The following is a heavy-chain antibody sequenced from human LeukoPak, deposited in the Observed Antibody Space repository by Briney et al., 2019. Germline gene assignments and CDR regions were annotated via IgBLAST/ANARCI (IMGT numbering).Heavy chain of an antibody. J-gene: IGHJ3*02. CDR3: ASLGYCSGGSCYLSPDPAACHI. D-gene: IGHD2-15*01. CDR1: GCTFSSYA. CDR2: ISYDGRNK. Sequence: GSLRLSCAASGCTFSSYAMHWVRQAPGKGLEWVAVISYDGRNKYYADSVKGRFTISRDNSKNTLYLQMNRLRAEDTAVYYCASLGYCSGGSCYLSPDPAACHIWGQGTMVSVSS. V-gene: IGHV3-30*04.